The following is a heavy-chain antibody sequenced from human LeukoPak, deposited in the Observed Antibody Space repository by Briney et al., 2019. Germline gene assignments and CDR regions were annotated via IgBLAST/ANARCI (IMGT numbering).Heavy chain of an antibody. CDR2: IIPIFGTA. J-gene: IGHJ6*03. CDR1: GGTFSSYA. CDR3: ARGEYYYYYMDV. Sequence: ASVKVSCKASGGTFSSYAISWVRQPPGQGLEWMGGIIPIFGTANYAQKFQGRVTITADESTSTAYMELSSLRSEDTGVYYCARGEYYYYYMDVWGKGTTVTISS. V-gene: IGHV1-69*13.